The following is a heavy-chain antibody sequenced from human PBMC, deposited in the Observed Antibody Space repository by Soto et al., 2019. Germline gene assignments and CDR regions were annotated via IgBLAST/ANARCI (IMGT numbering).Heavy chain of an antibody. CDR1: GFTFSSYS. Sequence: EVQLVESGGGLVQPGGSLRLSCAASGFTFSSYSMNWVRQAPGKGLEWVSYISSSSSIIYYADSVKGRFTISRDNAKNSLYLQMNSLRAEDTAVYYCARDGAWSYWNWFDPWGLGTQVTVS. J-gene: IGHJ5*02. D-gene: IGHD3-10*01. CDR3: ARDGAWSYWNWFDP. V-gene: IGHV3-48*01. CDR2: ISSSSSII.